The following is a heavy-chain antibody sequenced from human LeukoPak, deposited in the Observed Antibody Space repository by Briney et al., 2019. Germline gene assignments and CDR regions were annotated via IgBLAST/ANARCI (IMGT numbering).Heavy chain of an antibody. CDR3: ARHEGIAAAGRPLDY. CDR1: GGSISSYY. J-gene: IGHJ4*02. CDR2: IYYSGST. Sequence: SETLSLTCTVSGGSISSYYWSWIRQPPGKGLEWIGYIYYSGSTNYNPSLKSRVTISVDTSKNQFSLKLSSVTAADTAAYYCARHEGIAAAGRPLDYWGQGTLVTVSS. D-gene: IGHD6-13*01. V-gene: IGHV4-59*08.